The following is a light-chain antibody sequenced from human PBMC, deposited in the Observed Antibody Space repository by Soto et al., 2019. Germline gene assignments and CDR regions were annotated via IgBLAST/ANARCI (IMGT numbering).Light chain of an antibody. J-gene: IGKJ2*01. V-gene: IGKV3-20*01. CDR2: GAS. CDR1: QSISSTY. Sequence: EIVLTQSPGTLSLSPGERATLSCRASQSISSTYLAWYQQKPGQAPRLLISGASTRAPGIPDKFSGSGSGTDFTLTISGLEPEDFAVYHCQHFGSSQYTFGQETKLEI. CDR3: QHFGSSQYT.